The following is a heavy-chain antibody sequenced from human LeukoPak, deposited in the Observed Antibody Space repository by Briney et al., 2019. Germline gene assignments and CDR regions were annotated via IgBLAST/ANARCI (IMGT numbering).Heavy chain of an antibody. J-gene: IGHJ4*02. CDR3: ARSMVGYDGSGYPFDS. CDR1: GGSITSYF. CDR2: IYNSGST. Sequence: SETLSLTCTVSGGSITSYFWSWIRQPPEKGLEWIGYIYNSGSTNYNPSLKSRVAISVDTSKNQFSLKLNPVTAADTAVYYCARSMVGYDGSGYPFDSWGQGTLVTVSS. D-gene: IGHD3-22*01. V-gene: IGHV4-59*01.